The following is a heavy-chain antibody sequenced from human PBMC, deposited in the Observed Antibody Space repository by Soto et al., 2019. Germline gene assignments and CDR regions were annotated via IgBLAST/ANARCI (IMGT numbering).Heavy chain of an antibody. Sequence: QVQLEQSAPEVKKPGASVKVSCKASGYTFITYGISWVRQAPGQGLEWLGWINTHNGNTNYAQNLQGRVIMTADTSTNTAYMELRSLRSDDTAIYYCTREGSAPYYYYGMDAWGQGTTVTVSS. J-gene: IGHJ6*02. V-gene: IGHV1-18*01. CDR3: TREGSAPYYYYGMDA. CDR2: INTHNGNT. D-gene: IGHD3-10*01. CDR1: GYTFITYG.